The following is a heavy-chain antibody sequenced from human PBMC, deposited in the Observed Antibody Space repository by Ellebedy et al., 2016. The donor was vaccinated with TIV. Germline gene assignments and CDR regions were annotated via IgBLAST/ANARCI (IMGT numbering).Heavy chain of an antibody. CDR1: GFSFSSYW. CDR3: ATDGSYGDYLSPTHAFEI. CDR2: IRLDGSDK. D-gene: IGHD3-16*01. Sequence: GGSLRLSCAASGFSFSSYWMSWVRQAPGKGLEWVANIRLDGSDKYYVDSVKGRFTVSRDNAKNSLYLQMTSLRADDTAVYYCATDGSYGDYLSPTHAFEIWGQGTLVTVSP. J-gene: IGHJ3*02. V-gene: IGHV3-7*01.